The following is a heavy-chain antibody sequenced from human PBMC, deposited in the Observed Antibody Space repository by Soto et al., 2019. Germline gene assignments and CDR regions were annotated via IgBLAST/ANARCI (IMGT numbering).Heavy chain of an antibody. D-gene: IGHD3-3*01. J-gene: IGHJ5*02. V-gene: IGHV3-30*18. CDR1: EFTCSSYG. Sequence: QVQLVESGGGVVQPGRSLRLSCAASEFTCSSYGMHWVRQAPGKGLEWVAVISYDGSNKYYADSVKGRFTISRDNSKNTLYLQINSLRAEDTAVYYCAKGGPRFLEWLFAWFDHWRQATLVTVSS. CDR3: AKGGPRFLEWLFAWFDH. CDR2: ISYDGSNK.